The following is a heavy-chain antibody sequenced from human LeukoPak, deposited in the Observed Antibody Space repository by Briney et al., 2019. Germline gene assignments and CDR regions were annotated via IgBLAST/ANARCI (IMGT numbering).Heavy chain of an antibody. V-gene: IGHV3-11*04. CDR2: ISSSGSTI. CDR1: RFTFSDYY. D-gene: IGHD3-22*01. Sequence: GGSLRLSCAASRFTFSDYYMSWIRQAPGKGLEWVSYISSSGSTIYYADSVKGRFTISRDNAKNSLYLQMNSLRAEDTAVYYCARGRGSDYYDDAFDPWGQGTLVTVSS. CDR3: ARGRGSDYYDDAFDP. J-gene: IGHJ5*02.